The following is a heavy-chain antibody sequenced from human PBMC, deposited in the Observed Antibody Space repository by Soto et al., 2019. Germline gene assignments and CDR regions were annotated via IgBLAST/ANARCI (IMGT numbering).Heavy chain of an antibody. CDR3: ARGYSGSYRIDY. CDR2: ISHDGNSK. J-gene: IGHJ4*02. D-gene: IGHD1-26*01. CDR1: GFSFSACA. Sequence: GGSLRLSCAVSGFSFSACAMHWVRQAPGKGLESVAVISHDGNSKDYADSVKGRFTISRDNSENTLYLQMNSLRADDTAMYYCARGYSGSYRIDYWGQGTLVTVSS. V-gene: IGHV3-30*03.